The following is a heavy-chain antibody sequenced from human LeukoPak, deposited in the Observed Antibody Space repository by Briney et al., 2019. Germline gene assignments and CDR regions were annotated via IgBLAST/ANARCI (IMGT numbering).Heavy chain of an antibody. J-gene: IGHJ6*02. CDR3: AKDLSKSDFWSGYPYGMDV. D-gene: IGHD3-3*01. V-gene: IGHV3-30*18. CDR2: ISYDGSNK. Sequence: GGSLRLSCAASGFTFSSYGMHWVRQAPGKGLEWVAVISYDGSNKYYADSVKGRFTISRDNSKNTLYLQMNSLRAEDTAVYYCAKDLSKSDFWSGYPYGMDVRGQGTTVTVSS. CDR1: GFTFSSYG.